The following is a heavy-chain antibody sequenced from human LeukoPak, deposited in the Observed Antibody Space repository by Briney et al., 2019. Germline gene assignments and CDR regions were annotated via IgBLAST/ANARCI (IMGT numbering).Heavy chain of an antibody. CDR1: GGSISSYY. CDR3: ARYCGGDCYSGFDY. CDR2: IYYSGST. V-gene: IGHV4-59*08. D-gene: IGHD2-21*02. J-gene: IGHJ4*02. Sequence: SETPSLTCTVSGGSISSYYWSWIRQPPGKGLEWIGYIYYSGSTNYNPSLKSRVTISVDTSKNQFSLKLSSVTAADTAVYYCARYCGGDCYSGFDYWGQGTLVTVSS.